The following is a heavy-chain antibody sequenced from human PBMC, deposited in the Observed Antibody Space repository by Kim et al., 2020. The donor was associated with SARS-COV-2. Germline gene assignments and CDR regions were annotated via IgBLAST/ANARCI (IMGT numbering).Heavy chain of an antibody. Sequence: ASVKVSCKASGYTFTGYYMHWVRQAPGQGLEWMGRINPNSGGTNYAQKFQGRVTMTRDTSISTAYMELSRLRSDDTAVYYCARFYGDYTGVSNWFDPWGQGTLVTVSS. CDR2: INPNSGGT. J-gene: IGHJ5*02. CDR1: GYTFTGYY. CDR3: ARFYGDYTGVSNWFDP. D-gene: IGHD4-17*01. V-gene: IGHV1-2*06.